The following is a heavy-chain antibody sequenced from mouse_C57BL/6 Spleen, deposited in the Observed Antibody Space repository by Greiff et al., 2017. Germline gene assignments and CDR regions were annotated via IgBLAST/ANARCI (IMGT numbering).Heavy chain of an antibody. D-gene: IGHD3-3*01. CDR2: IYPGDGDT. CDR1: GYAFSSSW. V-gene: IGHV1-82*01. J-gene: IGHJ3*01. CDR3: ARGLGWFAY. Sequence: QVQLKQSGPELVKPGASVKISCKASGYAFSSSWMNWVKQRPGKGLEWIGRIYPGDGDTNYNGKFKGKATLTADKSSSTAYMQLSSLTSEDSAVYFCARGLGWFAYWGQGTLVTVSA.